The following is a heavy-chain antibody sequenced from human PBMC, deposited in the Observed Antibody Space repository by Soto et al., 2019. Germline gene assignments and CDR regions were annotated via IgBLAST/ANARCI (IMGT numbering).Heavy chain of an antibody. CDR2: INPDSGAT. D-gene: IGHD2-8*02. J-gene: IGHJ4*02. V-gene: IGHV1-2*02. CDR1: GYSFTGYY. Sequence: HEHLVQSGAEVKRPGASLKVSCKASGYSFTGYYIHWVRQAPGQGLEWMGWINPDSGATNYAQNFQGRVTLTSDTSISTASMDLTSLTSDDTAVYYCATGVYGTGGYPFPYFDYWGQGTLVIVSS. CDR3: ATGVYGTGGYPFPYFDY.